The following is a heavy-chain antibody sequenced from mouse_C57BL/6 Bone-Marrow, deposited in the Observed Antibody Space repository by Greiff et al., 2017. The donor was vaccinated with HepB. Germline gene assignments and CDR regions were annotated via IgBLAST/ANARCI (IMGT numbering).Heavy chain of an antibody. D-gene: IGHD2-5*01. Sequence: EVQVVESGGGLVQPGGSMKLSCVASGFTFSNYWMNWVRQSPEKGLEWVAQIRLKSDNYSTHYAESVKGRFTISRDDYKSSVYLQMNNLRAEDTGIYYCSVYSNMGGYAMDYWGQGTSVTVSS. V-gene: IGHV6-3*01. CDR1: GFTFSNYW. CDR2: IRLKSDNYST. CDR3: SVYSNMGGYAMDY. J-gene: IGHJ4*01.